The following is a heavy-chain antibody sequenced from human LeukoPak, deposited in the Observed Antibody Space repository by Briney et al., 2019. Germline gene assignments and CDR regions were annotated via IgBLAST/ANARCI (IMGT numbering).Heavy chain of an antibody. J-gene: IGHJ5*02. CDR3: ARAQAGNYDWPLDL. D-gene: IGHD5-12*01. CDR1: VGTFSSYA. Sequence: SVNVSCKSSVGTFSSYALSWVRQAPGQDLEWMGAIIPFLDTSNYPPKFQDRVTITTDEYTSTAYMELSSLRSDDTAVYYCARAQAGNYDWPLDLWGQGTLVTVSS. CDR2: IIPFLDTS. V-gene: IGHV1-69*05.